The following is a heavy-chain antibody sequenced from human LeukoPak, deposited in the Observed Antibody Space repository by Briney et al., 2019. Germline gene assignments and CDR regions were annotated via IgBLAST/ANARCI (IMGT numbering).Heavy chain of an antibody. Sequence: GGSLRLSCAASGFTISSHWMNWVRQAPGKGLEGVANIKQDGSEKYYVDSVRGRFTISRDNAKNSLYLQMNSLRAEDTAVYYCARDKMVGATNFDYWGQGTLVTVSS. V-gene: IGHV3-7*05. CDR3: ARDKMVGATNFDY. CDR1: GFTISSHW. J-gene: IGHJ4*02. CDR2: IKQDGSEK. D-gene: IGHD1-26*01.